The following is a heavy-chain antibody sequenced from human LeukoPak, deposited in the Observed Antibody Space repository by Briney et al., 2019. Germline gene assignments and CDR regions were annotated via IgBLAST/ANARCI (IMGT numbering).Heavy chain of an antibody. J-gene: IGHJ4*02. CDR2: ISSGSRTI. CDR3: VRDPINGLRDFEY. V-gene: IGHV3-48*01. Sequence: GGSLRLSCAASGFTFSSYSMNWVRQAPGKGLEWVSYISSGSRTIYYADSVQGRFTVSRDNVKNLLFLQMNSLRVAATAVYDCVRDPINGLRDFEYWGQGILVTVSS. CDR1: GFTFSSYS. D-gene: IGHD2-8*01.